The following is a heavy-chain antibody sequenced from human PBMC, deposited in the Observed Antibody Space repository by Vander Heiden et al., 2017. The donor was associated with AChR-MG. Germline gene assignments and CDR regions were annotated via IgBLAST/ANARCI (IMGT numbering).Heavy chain of an antibody. CDR3: ARSAVTSRPLDY. CDR2: INPGDGTT. Sequence: QVQLVQSGADVSKPGASVKVSCKASGYSFNTYYIHWVRQAPGRGLEWMGIINPGDGTTNHAQKFQGRLTMTSDASTSTVYMELSSLRSEDTAIYYCARSAVTSRPLDYWGQGTLVTVSS. D-gene: IGHD4-17*01. J-gene: IGHJ4*02. CDR1: GYSFNTYY. V-gene: IGHV1-46*02.